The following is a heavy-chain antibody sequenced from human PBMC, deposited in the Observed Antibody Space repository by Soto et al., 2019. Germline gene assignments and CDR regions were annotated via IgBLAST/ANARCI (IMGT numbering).Heavy chain of an antibody. CDR1: GGAISSGDYY. CDR3: GRAHSDLQKVVHYYYSMDV. V-gene: IGHV4-30-4*01. D-gene: IGHD6-13*01. Sequence: SETLSLTCTVSGGAISSGDYYWSWIRQPPGKGLEWIGHIHYIGTTYHNPSLKSRVTISVDTSKNQFSLKLTSVTAADTAVYYCGRAHSDLQKVVHYYYSMDVWGQGTTVTVSS. CDR2: IHYIGTT. J-gene: IGHJ6*02.